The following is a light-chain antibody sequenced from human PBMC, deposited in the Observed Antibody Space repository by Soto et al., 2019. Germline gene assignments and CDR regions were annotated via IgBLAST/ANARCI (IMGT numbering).Light chain of an antibody. CDR3: LQYYNWPPWT. J-gene: IGKJ1*01. Sequence: EIMMTPSPATLSVSPVERASLSCRASQSVTDKLAWYQQKPGQAPRLLIYGASTRATGIPARFSGSGSGTEFTLTISSLQSEDFAVYYCLQYYNWPPWTFGQGTKVDIK. V-gene: IGKV3-15*01. CDR1: QSVTDK. CDR2: GAS.